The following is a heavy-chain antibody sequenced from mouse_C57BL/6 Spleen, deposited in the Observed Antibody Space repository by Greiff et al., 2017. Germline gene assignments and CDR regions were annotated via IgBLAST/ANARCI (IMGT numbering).Heavy chain of an antibody. J-gene: IGHJ3*01. Sequence: QVQLQQSGAELVRPGTSVKVSCKASGYAFTNYLIEWVKQRPGQGLEWIGVINPGSGGTNYNEKFKGKATLTVDKSSSTAYMQLSSLTSEDSAVYFCAGDSGNYDEAWFAYWGQGTLVTVSA. CDR2: INPGSGGT. V-gene: IGHV1-54*01. CDR1: GYAFTNYL. D-gene: IGHD2-4*01. CDR3: AGDSGNYDEAWFAY.